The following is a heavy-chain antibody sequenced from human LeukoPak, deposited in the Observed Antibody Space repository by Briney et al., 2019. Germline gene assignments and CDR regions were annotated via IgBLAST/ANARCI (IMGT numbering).Heavy chain of an antibody. V-gene: IGHV3-30-3*02. Sequence: GGSLRLSCAASGFTFSSYAMHWVRQAPGKGLEWVAVISYDGSNKYYADSVKGRFTISRDNSKNTLYLQMNSLRAEATAVYYCAKCGGYGSYMYHFDNWGQGTLVTVSS. CDR1: GFTFSSYA. CDR2: ISYDGSNK. J-gene: IGHJ4*02. CDR3: AKCGGYGSYMYHFDN. D-gene: IGHD1-26*01.